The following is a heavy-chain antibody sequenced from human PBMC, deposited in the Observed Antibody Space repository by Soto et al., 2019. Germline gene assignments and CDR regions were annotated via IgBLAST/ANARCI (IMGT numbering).Heavy chain of an antibody. V-gene: IGHV3-30*03. D-gene: IGHD2-2*03. CDR2: IAHDGSNK. J-gene: IGHJ4*02. CDR1: GFTFSNYG. CDR3: ARDPFAKSESYPGY. Sequence: QVHLVESGGGVVQPGRSLRLSCAASGFTFSNYGMHWVRQAPGKGLEWVALIAHDGSNKYYAEPVKGRFTISRDNPKNTLYLQMNSLSPEDTAVYYCARDPFAKSESYPGYWGQGTLVTVSS.